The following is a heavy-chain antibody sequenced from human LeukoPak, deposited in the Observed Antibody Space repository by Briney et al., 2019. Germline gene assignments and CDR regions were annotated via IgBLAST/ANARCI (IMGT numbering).Heavy chain of an antibody. CDR2: INHSGST. CDR3: ASVYYDFWSGYSGPDY. J-gene: IGHJ4*02. D-gene: IGHD3-3*01. Sequence: PSETLSLTCAVYGGSFSGYYWSWIRQPPGKGLEWIGEINHSGSTNYNPSLKSRVTISVDTSKNKFSLKLSSVTAADTAVYYCASVYYDFWSGYSGPDYWGQGTLVTVSS. V-gene: IGHV4-34*01. CDR1: GGSFSGYY.